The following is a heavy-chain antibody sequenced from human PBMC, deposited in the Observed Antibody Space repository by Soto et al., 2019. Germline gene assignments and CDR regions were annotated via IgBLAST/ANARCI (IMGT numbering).Heavy chain of an antibody. J-gene: IGHJ6*02. CDR2: ISFDGTNK. V-gene: IGHV3-30*04. D-gene: IGHD3-22*01. CDR3: AREMIPMIMGGMSAMDV. CDR1: KFTFASYV. Sequence: QVQLVESGGGVVQPERSQRLSCTASKFTFASYVMHWVRQAPGEGQEWVALISFDGTNKYYADSVKGRFTISRDNSKNTMYLQMNSLRPEDTAVYYCAREMIPMIMGGMSAMDVWGQGTTVTVS.